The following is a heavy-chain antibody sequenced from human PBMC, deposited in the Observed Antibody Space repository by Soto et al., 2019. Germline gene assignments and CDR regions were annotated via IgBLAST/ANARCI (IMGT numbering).Heavy chain of an antibody. V-gene: IGHV4-4*07. Sequence: SETLSLTCTVSGGSISSYYWSRIRQPAGKGLEWIGRIYTSGSTNYNPSLKSRVTMSVDTSKNQFSLKLSSVTAADTAVYYCASWYNWNGGHAFDIWGQGTMVTVSS. D-gene: IGHD1-20*01. J-gene: IGHJ3*02. CDR3: ASWYNWNGGHAFDI. CDR1: GGSISSYY. CDR2: IYTSGST.